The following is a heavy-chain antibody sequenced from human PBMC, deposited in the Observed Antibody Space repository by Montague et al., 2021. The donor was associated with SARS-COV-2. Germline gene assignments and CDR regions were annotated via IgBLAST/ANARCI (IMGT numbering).Heavy chain of an antibody. J-gene: IGHJ4*02. CDR3: ARGIPPVY. CDR1: GFTFSDFY. CDR2: ISSTTIYT. Sequence: SRRLSLSASGFTFSDFYMSWIRQAPGRGLECVSYISSTTIYTNYADSVKGRFTISRDNAKNSLYLQMNSLRAEDTAVYYCARGIPPVYWGQGTLVTVSS. D-gene: IGHD1-14*01. V-gene: IGHV3-11*05.